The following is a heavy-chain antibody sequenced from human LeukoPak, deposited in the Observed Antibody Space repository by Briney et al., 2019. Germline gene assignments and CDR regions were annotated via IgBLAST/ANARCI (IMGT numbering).Heavy chain of an antibody. V-gene: IGHV3-21*01. Sequence: GGSLRLSCAASGFTFSSYSMNWVRQAPGKGLEWVSSISSSDTYIYHADSVKGRFTISRDNSKNTLYLQMNSLRAEDTAVYYCARRGRVEYSSSSYAFDIWGQGTMVTVSS. CDR1: GFTFSSYS. CDR3: ARRGRVEYSSSSYAFDI. D-gene: IGHD6-6*01. CDR2: ISSSDTYI. J-gene: IGHJ3*02.